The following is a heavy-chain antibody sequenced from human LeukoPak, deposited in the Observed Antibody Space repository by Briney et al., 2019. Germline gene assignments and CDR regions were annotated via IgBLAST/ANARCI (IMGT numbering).Heavy chain of an antibody. V-gene: IGHV4-59*08. CDR2: IYYTGST. CDR3: ARGSMGGSGSNYRDYYYGMDV. D-gene: IGHD3-10*01. Sequence: SETLSLTCTVSGVSISSYYWSWIRQPPGKGLEWIGYIYYTGSTKYNASLKSRVTISVDTSKNQFSLKLSSVTAADTAVYYCARGSMGGSGSNYRDYYYGMDVWGQGTTVTVSS. J-gene: IGHJ6*02. CDR1: GVSISSYY.